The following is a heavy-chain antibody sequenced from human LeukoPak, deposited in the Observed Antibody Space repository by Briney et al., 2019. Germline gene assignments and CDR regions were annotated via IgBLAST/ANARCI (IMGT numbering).Heavy chain of an antibody. D-gene: IGHD2-21*02. CDR2: ISKNGGSI. V-gene: IGHV3-64*01. CDR3: ARDGTYCGDDCYSGCGGWFGP. CDR1: GFTFSHYA. J-gene: IGHJ5*02. Sequence: GGSLRLSCAASGFTFSHYAMHWVRQAPGKGLEHVSAISKNGGSIYYANSLKGRFTTSRDNSKNTLYLQMGSLTGDDMAVYYCARDGTYCGDDCYSGCGGWFGPWGQGTLVTVSS.